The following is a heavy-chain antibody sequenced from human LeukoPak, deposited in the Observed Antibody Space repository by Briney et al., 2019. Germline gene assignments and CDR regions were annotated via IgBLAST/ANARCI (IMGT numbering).Heavy chain of an antibody. Sequence: GSLRLSCVATGFAVSSKYMSWIRQAPGTGLEWVSVIYTGGSTHYPDSVMGRFTISRDDSKNTVSLQMNSLRAEDTAVYYCARNLGTLATGGVALDIWGQGTMVTVAS. CDR2: IYTGGST. CDR3: ARNLGTLATGGVALDI. CDR1: GFAVSSKY. J-gene: IGHJ3*02. V-gene: IGHV3-66*01. D-gene: IGHD1-14*01.